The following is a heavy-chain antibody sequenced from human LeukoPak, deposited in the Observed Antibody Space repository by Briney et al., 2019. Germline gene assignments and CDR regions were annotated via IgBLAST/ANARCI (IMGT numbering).Heavy chain of an antibody. Sequence: ASVKVSCKASGYTFTGYYMHWVRQAPGQGLEWMGWINPNSGGTNYAQKFQGRVTMTRDTSISTAYMELSRLRSDDTAVYYCARGSKGAAAAIDYWGQGTPVTVSS. CDR1: GYTFTGYY. D-gene: IGHD6-13*01. CDR3: ARGSKGAAAAIDY. CDR2: INPNSGGT. J-gene: IGHJ4*02. V-gene: IGHV1-2*02.